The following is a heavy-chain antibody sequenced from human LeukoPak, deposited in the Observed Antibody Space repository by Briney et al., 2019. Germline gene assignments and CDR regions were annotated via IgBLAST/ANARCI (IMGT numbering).Heavy chain of an antibody. CDR3: ARDREAGYCSGGSCYPY. D-gene: IGHD2-15*01. CDR1: GGSISSSSYY. V-gene: IGHV4-39*07. J-gene: IGHJ4*02. CDR2: IYYSGST. Sequence: PSQTLSLTCTVSGGSISSSSYYWGWIRQPPGKGLEWIGGIYYSGSTYYNPSLKSRVTISVDTSKNQFSLKLSSVTAADTAVYYCARDREAGYCSGGSCYPYWGQGTLVTVSS.